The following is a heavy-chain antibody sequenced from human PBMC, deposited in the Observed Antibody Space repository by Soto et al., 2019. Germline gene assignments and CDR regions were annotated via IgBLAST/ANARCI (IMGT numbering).Heavy chain of an antibody. CDR3: ATIRVRGGPLRFED. Sequence: QVQLVQSGAEVRKPGSSVKVSCKTSGGLISKYSFNWVRQAPGQGLEWMGGVLPISGSTDYAQKFQGRLTITADRSTSTVHMELSRLRSDDTANYYCATIRVRGGPLRFEDGGQGMLISVSS. D-gene: IGHD5-12*01. V-gene: IGHV1-69*06. J-gene: IGHJ4*01. CDR2: VLPISGST. CDR1: GGLISKYS.